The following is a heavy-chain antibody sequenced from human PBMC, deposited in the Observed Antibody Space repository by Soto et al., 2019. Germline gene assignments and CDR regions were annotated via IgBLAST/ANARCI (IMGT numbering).Heavy chain of an antibody. D-gene: IGHD2-8*02. J-gene: IGHJ4*02. V-gene: IGHV3-23*01. CDR2: ISNSGGST. Sequence: EVQMLESGGGLVQPGGSLRLSCVASGFTFSTYAMTWVRQAPGKGMEWVSVISNSGGSTFYADSVKGRFTISRDNSRNMPYLQIINLRAEDTALYYCAKPGYCTGTTCPVESWGQGTLVTVSS. CDR1: GFTFSTYA. CDR3: AKPGYCTGTTCPVES.